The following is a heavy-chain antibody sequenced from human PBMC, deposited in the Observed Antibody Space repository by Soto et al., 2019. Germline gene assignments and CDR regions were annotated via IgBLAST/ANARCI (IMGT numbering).Heavy chain of an antibody. D-gene: IGHD3-3*01. J-gene: IGHJ2*01. V-gene: IGHV3-23*01. Sequence: PGGSLRLSRASCNVDFVLHAMSWAPPTTGKGLQWVSAISSSGTSTYAADTVMGRFTISRDNSKNTLYLQMNNLRAEDTAIDYCAKGPTIFFFYLYCAHRDLRSFRARRSSDL. CDR2: ISSSGTST. CDR1: NVDFVLHA. CDR3: AKGPTIFFFYLYCAHRDLRSFRARRSSDL.